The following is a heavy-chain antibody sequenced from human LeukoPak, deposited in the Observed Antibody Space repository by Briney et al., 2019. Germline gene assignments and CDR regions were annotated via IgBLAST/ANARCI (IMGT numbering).Heavy chain of an antibody. CDR1: GFTFRSYA. V-gene: IGHV4-39*01. CDR2: IFYSGTT. J-gene: IGHJ4*02. Sequence: GSLRLSCAASGFTFRSYAMNWVRQPPGKGLEWIGSIFYSGTTYYNPSLKSRVTISVDTSKNQFSLRLSSVTAADTAVYYCASENCSGTSCSSFDYWGQGTLVTVSS. D-gene: IGHD2-2*01. CDR3: ASENCSGTSCSSFDY.